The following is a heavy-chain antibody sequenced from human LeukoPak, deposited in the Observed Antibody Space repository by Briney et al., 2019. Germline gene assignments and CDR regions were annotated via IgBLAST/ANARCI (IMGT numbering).Heavy chain of an antibody. D-gene: IGHD3-10*01. CDR2: ISGSGGST. V-gene: IGHV3-23*01. CDR1: RYTLSRYT. CDR3: AKDLEFDY. Sequence: PGGSLRLSCAASRYTLSRYTLCRVREAPGKGLWWGSPISGSGGSTYYADSVKGRFTISRDNSKNTLYLQMNSLRAEDTAVYYCAKDLEFDYWGQGTLVTVSS. J-gene: IGHJ4*02.